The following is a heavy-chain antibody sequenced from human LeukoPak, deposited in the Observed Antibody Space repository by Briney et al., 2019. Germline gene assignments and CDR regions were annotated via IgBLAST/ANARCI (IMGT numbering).Heavy chain of an antibody. J-gene: IGHJ4*02. CDR2: INPDSGFT. Sequence: ASVKVSCKTSGYTFIDDYIHWVRQAPGQGLGFMGWINPDSGFTNYAQKFKGRVTMTRDTSISTAYLEVRRLRSDDTAVYYCAPTPEAYTSNWNVWGQGTLVTVSS. D-gene: IGHD1-20*01. CDR1: GYTFIDDY. CDR3: APTPEAYTSNWNV. V-gene: IGHV1-2*02.